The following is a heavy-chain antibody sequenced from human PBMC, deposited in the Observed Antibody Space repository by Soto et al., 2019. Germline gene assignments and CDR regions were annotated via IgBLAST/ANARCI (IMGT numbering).Heavy chain of an antibody. V-gene: IGHV3-7*01. D-gene: IGHD3-10*01. CDR2: VNQDGGEK. J-gene: IGHJ1*01. CDR1: GFTFSSYW. CDR3: ARGRPVPY. Sequence: EVQLVESGGGLVQPGGSLRLSCAASGFTFSSYWMSWVRQAPGKGLEWVANVNQDGGEKFYVDSVKGRFTISRDNAMNSMYLQMNSLRAEDTAVYYCARGRPVPYWGQCTLVTVSS.